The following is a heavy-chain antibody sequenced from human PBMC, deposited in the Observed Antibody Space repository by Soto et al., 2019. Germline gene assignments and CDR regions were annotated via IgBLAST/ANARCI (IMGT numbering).Heavy chain of an antibody. V-gene: IGHV4-31*03. CDR2: IYYSGSP. D-gene: IGHD3-22*01. CDR1: GGSISSGGYY. J-gene: IGHJ3*02. CDR3: ARASVYYDSSGYYIGAFDI. Sequence: QVQLQESGPGLVKPSQTLSLTCTVSGGSISSGGYYWSWIRQHPGKGLEWIGYIYYSGSPYYNPALKSRVTISLDTSKNQFSLKLSSVTAADTAVYYCARASVYYDSSGYYIGAFDIWGQGTMFTVSS.